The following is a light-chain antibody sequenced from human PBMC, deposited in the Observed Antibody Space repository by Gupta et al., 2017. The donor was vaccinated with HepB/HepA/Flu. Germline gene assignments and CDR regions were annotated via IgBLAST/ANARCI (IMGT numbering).Light chain of an antibody. V-gene: IGLV4-69*01. J-gene: IGLJ1*01. CDR1: SGHSSYA. CDR3: QTWGSGIGYA. CDR2: VTSDGSH. Sequence: QLVLTLSPSASAPLGPSATLTCTLSSGHSSYAIAWHQQQPEKGPRYLMKVTSDGSHTKGEGIPDRFSGSSSGAERYLTISSLQSEDEADYCCQTWGSGIGYAFGTGTKVTVL.